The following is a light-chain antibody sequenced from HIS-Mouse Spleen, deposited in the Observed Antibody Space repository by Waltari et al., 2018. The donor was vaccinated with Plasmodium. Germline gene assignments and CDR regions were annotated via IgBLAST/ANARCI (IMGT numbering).Light chain of an antibody. CDR3: YSTDSSGNHRV. J-gene: IGLJ3*02. V-gene: IGLV3-10*01. CDR2: EDS. CDR1: ALPKKY. Sequence: SYELTQPPSVSVSPRQTARITCSGAALPKKYASWYQQKSGQAPVLVIYEDSKRPSGIPERFSGSSSGTMATLTISGAQVEDEADYYCYSTDSSGNHRVFGGGTKLTVL.